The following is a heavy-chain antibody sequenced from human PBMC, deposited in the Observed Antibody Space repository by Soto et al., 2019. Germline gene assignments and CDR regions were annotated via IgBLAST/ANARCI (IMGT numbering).Heavy chain of an antibody. CDR3: VRDSHGDY. V-gene: IGHV3-74*01. J-gene: IGHJ4*02. CDR2: IDHDGST. Sequence: EVQLVESGGGLVQPGGSLRLSCAASGLTFSNYWMHWVRQDPGKGLAWVARIDHDGSTDYAGSVRGRFTVSRDNAENMLYLQMNSLRDDDTALYYCVRDSHGDYWGQGTLVTVSS. CDR1: GLTFSNYW.